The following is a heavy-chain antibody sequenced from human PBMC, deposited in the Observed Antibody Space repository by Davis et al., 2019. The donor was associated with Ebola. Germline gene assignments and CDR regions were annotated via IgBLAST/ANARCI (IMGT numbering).Heavy chain of an antibody. CDR3: VRDYNDGIGRFDY. CDR2: ISSSSSTV. V-gene: IGHV3-48*01. CDR1: GFPFSSYS. Sequence: PGGSLRLSCAASGFPFSSYSMSWVRQAPGKGLEWVAYISSSSSTVYYADSVKGRFTISRDNSKSTLYLQMNSLRLEDTAVYYCVRDYNDGIGRFDYWGQGTLVTVSS. J-gene: IGHJ4*02. D-gene: IGHD3-16*01.